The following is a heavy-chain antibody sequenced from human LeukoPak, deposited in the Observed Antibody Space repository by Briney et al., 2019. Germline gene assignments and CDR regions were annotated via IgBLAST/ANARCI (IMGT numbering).Heavy chain of an antibody. Sequence: TGGSLRLSCAASGFTFSSYWVHWVRQTPGKGLVWVSRINTDGSSTSYADSVKGRFTISRDNAKNTLYLQMNSLRAEDTAVYYCARDGLGEVALDYWGQGTLVTVSS. V-gene: IGHV3-74*01. CDR1: GFTFSSYW. D-gene: IGHD5-12*01. CDR3: ARDGLGEVALDY. J-gene: IGHJ4*02. CDR2: INTDGSST.